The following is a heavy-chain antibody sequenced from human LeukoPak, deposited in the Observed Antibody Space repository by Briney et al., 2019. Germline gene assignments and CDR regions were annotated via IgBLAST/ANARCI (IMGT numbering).Heavy chain of an antibody. CDR3: ARIRTGYYYYYYMDV. CDR1: GGTFSSYA. D-gene: IGHD3-16*01. J-gene: IGHJ6*03. CDR2: IIPIFGTA. V-gene: IGHV1-69*06. Sequence: GASVKVSCKASGGTFSSYAISWVRQAPGQGLEWMGGIIPIFGTANYAQKFQGRVTITADKSTSTAYMELSSLRSEDTAVDYCARIRTGYYYYYYMDVWGKGTTVTVSS.